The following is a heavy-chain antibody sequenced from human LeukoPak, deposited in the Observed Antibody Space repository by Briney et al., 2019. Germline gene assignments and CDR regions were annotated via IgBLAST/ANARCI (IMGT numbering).Heavy chain of an antibody. CDR3: ARDLLDFYCSGGSCYLNNWFDP. D-gene: IGHD2-15*01. J-gene: IGHJ5*02. CDR2: INWNGGST. Sequence: RAGGSLILSCAASGFTFDDYGMSWVRQAPGKGLEWVSGINWNGGSTGYADSVKGRFTISRDNAKNSLYLQMNSLRAEDTALYYCARDLLDFYCSGGSCYLNNWFDPWGQGTLVTVSS. CDR1: GFTFDDYG. V-gene: IGHV3-20*04.